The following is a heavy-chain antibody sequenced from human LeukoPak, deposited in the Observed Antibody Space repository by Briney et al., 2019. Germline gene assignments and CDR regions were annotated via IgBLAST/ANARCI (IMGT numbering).Heavy chain of an antibody. CDR2: IYSGGTT. D-gene: IGHD3-9*01. V-gene: IGHV3-53*01. CDR3: ARPGYDILTGYSIPFDY. Sequence: GGSLRLSCAASGFTVSSNCMSWVRQAPGKGLEWVSVIYSGGTTYYADSVKGRFTISRDNSKNTLYLQMNSQRAEDTAVYYCARPGYDILTGYSIPFDYWGQGTLVTVSS. J-gene: IGHJ4*02. CDR1: GFTVSSNC.